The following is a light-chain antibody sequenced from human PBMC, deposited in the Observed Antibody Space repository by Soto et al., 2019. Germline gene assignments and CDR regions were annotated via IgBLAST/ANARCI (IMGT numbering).Light chain of an antibody. V-gene: IGLV2-23*02. CDR2: EVF. CDR1: SNDIGRYNL. Sequence: QSALTQPASVSGSPGQSITFSCTGTSNDIGRYNLVSWFQQHPGKAPKLIIYEVFKRPSGLFDRFSGSKSGTAASLTISGLQAEDEADYYCCSYTHINTPGWLFGGGTKVTVL. CDR3: CSYTHINTPGWL. J-gene: IGLJ3*02.